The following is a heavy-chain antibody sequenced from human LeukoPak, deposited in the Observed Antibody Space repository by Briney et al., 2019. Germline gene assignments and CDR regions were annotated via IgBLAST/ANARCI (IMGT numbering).Heavy chain of an antibody. CDR2: IRSKAYGGTT. CDR3: TRDQRLYCTNGVCSYFDY. V-gene: IGHV3-49*04. Sequence: GGSLRLSCTASGFTFGDYAMSWVRQAPGKGLEWVGFIRSKAYGGTTEYAASVKGRFTISRDDSKSIAYPQMNSLKTEDTAVYYCTRDQRLYCTNGVCSYFDYWGQGTLVTVSS. D-gene: IGHD2-8*01. CDR1: GFTFGDYA. J-gene: IGHJ4*02.